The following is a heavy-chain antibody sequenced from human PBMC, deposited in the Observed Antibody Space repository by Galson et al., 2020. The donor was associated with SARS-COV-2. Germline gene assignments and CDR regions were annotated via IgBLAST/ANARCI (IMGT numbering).Heavy chain of an antibody. D-gene: IGHD3-16*01. CDR2: IGPSVGAA. CDR1: GNTLTDKV. CDR3: ARDSTPYNDSQLGMDV. V-gene: IGHV1-69*13. J-gene: IGHJ6*02. Sequence: SVIFSCVAFGNTLTDKVLHDLRQTPGRQLGWSVGIGPSVGAANYAQKFHGRLTITADESTSTVYMDLRSLRSEDTALYYCARDSTPYNDSQLGMDVWGQGTTLTVSS.